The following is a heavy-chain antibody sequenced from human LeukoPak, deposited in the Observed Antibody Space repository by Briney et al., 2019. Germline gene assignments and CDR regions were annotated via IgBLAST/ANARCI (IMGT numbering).Heavy chain of an antibody. CDR1: GYTFTSYY. Sequence: ASVKVSCKVSGYTFTSYYMHWVRQAPGQGLEWMGIINPSGGSTSYAQKFQGRVTMTRDMSTSTVYMELSSLRSEDTAVYYCARDETRDGYNERSTTFDYWGQGTLVTVSS. CDR2: INPSGGST. V-gene: IGHV1-46*01. J-gene: IGHJ4*02. D-gene: IGHD5-24*01. CDR3: ARDETRDGYNERSTTFDY.